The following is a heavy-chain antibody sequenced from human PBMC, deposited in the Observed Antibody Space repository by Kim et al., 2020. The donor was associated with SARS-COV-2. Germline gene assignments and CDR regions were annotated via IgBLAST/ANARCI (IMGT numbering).Heavy chain of an antibody. D-gene: IGHD2-2*01. CDR3: AKDPDGVVVPAAIGADY. Sequence: GGSLRLSCAASGFTFSSYAMSWVRQAPGKGLEWVSAMSGSGGSTYYADSVKGRFTISRDNSKNTLYLQMNSLRAEDTAVYYCAKDPDGVVVPAAIGADYWGQGTLVTVSS. V-gene: IGHV3-23*01. CDR1: GFTFSSYA. CDR2: MSGSGGST. J-gene: IGHJ4*02.